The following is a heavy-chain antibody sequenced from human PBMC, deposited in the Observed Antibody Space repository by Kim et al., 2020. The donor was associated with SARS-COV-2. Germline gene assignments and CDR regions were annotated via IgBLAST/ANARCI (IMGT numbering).Heavy chain of an antibody. V-gene: IGHV1-24*01. J-gene: IGHJ6*02. CDR3: ATASGSYLGMDV. D-gene: IGHD1-26*01. Sequence: ASVKVSCKVSGYTLTELSMHWVRQAPGKGLEWMGGFDPEDGETIYAQKFQGRVTMTEDTSTDTAYMELSSLRSEDTAVYYCATASGSYLGMDVWGQGTTVTVSS. CDR1: GYTLTELS. CDR2: FDPEDGET.